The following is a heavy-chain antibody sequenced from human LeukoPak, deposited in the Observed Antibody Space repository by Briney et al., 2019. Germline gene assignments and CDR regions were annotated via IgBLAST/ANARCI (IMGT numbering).Heavy chain of an antibody. V-gene: IGHV3-30*18. J-gene: IGHJ4*02. D-gene: IGHD2-2*01. CDR1: GFTFSTYG. Sequence: GGSLRLSCAASGFTFSTYGMYWVRQAPGKGLEGVAVISYDGSNKYYADSVKGRFTISRDNSKNTLYLQMNSLRAEDTAVYYCAKTAWELGYCSSTSCYHVDYWGQGTLVTVSS. CDR2: ISYDGSNK. CDR3: AKTAWELGYCSSTSCYHVDY.